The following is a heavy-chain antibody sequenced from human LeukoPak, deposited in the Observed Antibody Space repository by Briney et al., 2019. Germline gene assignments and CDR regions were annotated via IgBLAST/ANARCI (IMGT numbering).Heavy chain of an antibody. D-gene: IGHD6-13*01. CDR2: IKEDGSEK. V-gene: IGHV3-7*03. CDR3: AREIGSAARGR. J-gene: IGHJ4*02. Sequence: GGSLRLSCVTSGFTFDSYWMSWVRQAPGKGLEWVANIKEDGSEKYYVDSVKGRFTISRDNAKNSVYLQMKSLRAEDTAMYYCAREIGSAARGRWGQGTLVIVS. CDR1: GFTFDSYW.